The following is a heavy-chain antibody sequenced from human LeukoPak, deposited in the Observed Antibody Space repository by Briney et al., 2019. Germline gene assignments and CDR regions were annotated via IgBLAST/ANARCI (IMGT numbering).Heavy chain of an antibody. CDR1: GGSVSSGSYY. Sequence: SETLSLTCTVSGGSVSSGSYYWSWIRQPPGKGPEWIGYIYYSGSTNYNPSLKSRATISVDTSKNQFSLKLSSVTAADTAVYYCARDSGHCSGGSCPAWGMDVWGKGTTVTVSS. J-gene: IGHJ6*04. D-gene: IGHD2-15*01. CDR2: IYYSGST. V-gene: IGHV4-61*01. CDR3: ARDSGHCSGGSCPAWGMDV.